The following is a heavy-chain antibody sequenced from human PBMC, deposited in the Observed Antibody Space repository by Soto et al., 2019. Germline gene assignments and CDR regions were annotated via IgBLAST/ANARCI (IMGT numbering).Heavy chain of an antibody. CDR3: ASPGIFDY. V-gene: IGHV3-30*03. J-gene: IGHJ4*02. CDR1: GFTFSSDG. Sequence: QVQLVESGGGVVQPGRSLRLSCAASGFTFSSDGMHWVRQAPGKGLEWVAVISYDGSNKYYADSVKGRFTISRDNSKNTLYLQMNSLRAEDTAVYYCASPGIFDYWGQGTLVTVSS. CDR2: ISYDGSNK.